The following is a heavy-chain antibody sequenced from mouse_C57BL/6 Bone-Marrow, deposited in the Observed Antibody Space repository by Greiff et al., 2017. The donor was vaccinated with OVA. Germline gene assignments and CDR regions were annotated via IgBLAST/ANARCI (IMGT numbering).Heavy chain of an antibody. V-gene: IGHV1-19*01. D-gene: IGHD1-1*01. Sequence: VQLKQSGPVLVKPGASVKMSCKASGYTFTDYYMNWVKQSHGKSLEWIGVINPYNGGTSYNQKFKGKATLTVDKSSSTAYMELNSLTSEDSAVYYCAIGGVYYYGSSPFAYWGQGTLVTVSA. CDR2: INPYNGGT. CDR3: AIGGVYYYGSSPFAY. J-gene: IGHJ3*01. CDR1: GYTFTDYY.